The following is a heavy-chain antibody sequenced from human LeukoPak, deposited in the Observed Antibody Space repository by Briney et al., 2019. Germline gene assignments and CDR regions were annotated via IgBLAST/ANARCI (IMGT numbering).Heavy chain of an antibody. V-gene: IGHV3-23*01. J-gene: IGHJ4*02. Sequence: PGGSLRLSCATSGFTFSTFGMSWVRQAPGKGLEWVSSISGSGGSTYYADSVKGRFTISRDNSKNTLYLQMNSLRAEDTAVYYCANPYYDSSGYYSGTFDYWGQGTLVTVSS. CDR3: ANPYYDSSGYYSGTFDY. CDR2: ISGSGGST. CDR1: GFTFSTFG. D-gene: IGHD3-22*01.